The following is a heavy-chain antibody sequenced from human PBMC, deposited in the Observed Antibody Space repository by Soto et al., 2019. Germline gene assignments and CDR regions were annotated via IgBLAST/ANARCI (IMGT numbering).Heavy chain of an antibody. CDR1: GGSISSGGYS. CDR2: IYHSGST. D-gene: IGHD4-17*01. V-gene: IGHV4-30-2*01. CDR3: ARSQTTVTSYDY. Sequence: QLQLQESGSGLVKPSQTLSLTCAVSGGSISSGGYSWSWIRQPPGKGLEWIGYIYHSGSTYYNPSLRRRVTISVDRSKNQFSLKLSSVTAADTAVYYCARSQTTVTSYDYWGQSTLVTVAS. J-gene: IGHJ4*02.